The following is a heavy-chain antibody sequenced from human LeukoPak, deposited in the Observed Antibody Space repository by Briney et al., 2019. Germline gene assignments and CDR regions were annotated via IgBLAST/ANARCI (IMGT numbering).Heavy chain of an antibody. CDR2: ISYDGSNK. V-gene: IGHV3-30*04. Sequence: GRSLRLSCAASGFTFSSYAMHWVRQAPGKGLEWVAVISYDGSNKYYADSVKGRFTISRDNSKNTLYLQMNSLRAEDTAVYYCAREGPHYDILTGYLVGAFDIWGQGTMVTVSS. CDR1: GFTFSSYA. D-gene: IGHD3-9*01. J-gene: IGHJ3*02. CDR3: AREGPHYDILTGYLVGAFDI.